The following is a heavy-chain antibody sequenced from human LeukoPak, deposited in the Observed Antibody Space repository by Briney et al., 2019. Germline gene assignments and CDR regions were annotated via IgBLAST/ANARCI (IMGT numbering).Heavy chain of an antibody. CDR2: IMPIFGTA. Sequence: ASVKVSCKASGGTFSSYGISWVRQAPGQGLEWMGGIMPIFGTANYAQKFQGRVTITADESTSTAYMELSSLRSEDTAVYYCARLDEYSSSSRYYGMDVWGQGTTVTVSS. CDR1: GGTFSSYG. J-gene: IGHJ6*02. V-gene: IGHV1-69*13. CDR3: ARLDEYSSSSRYYGMDV. D-gene: IGHD6-6*01.